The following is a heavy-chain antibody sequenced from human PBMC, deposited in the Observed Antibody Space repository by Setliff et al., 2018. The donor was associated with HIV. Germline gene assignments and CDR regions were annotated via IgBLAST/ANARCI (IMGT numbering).Heavy chain of an antibody. CDR3: ATIVESSGYHGGNYFDF. Sequence: GGSLRLSCAASGFIFSSYGMHWVRQAPGKGLEWVAFIRYDGSNKYYADSVKGRFTISRDNSKNTLYLQMNSLRAEDTAVYYCATIVESSGYHGGNYFDFWGRGSLVTV. D-gene: IGHD3-22*01. CDR1: GFIFSSYG. V-gene: IGHV3-30*02. CDR2: IRYDGSNK. J-gene: IGHJ4*02.